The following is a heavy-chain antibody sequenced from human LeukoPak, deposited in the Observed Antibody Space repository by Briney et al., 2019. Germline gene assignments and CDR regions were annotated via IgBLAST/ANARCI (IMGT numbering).Heavy chain of an antibody. D-gene: IGHD6-13*01. CDR2: INHGGTT. CDR3: ASSRGYRSSLSYHYMDL. V-gene: IGHV4-34*01. J-gene: IGHJ6*03. Sequence: SSETLSLTCAVYGGSFSGYYGSWIRQPPGKGLEWIGEINHGGTTNYNPSLTRRVTISLDTSKNQVSLKLSCVTAADTAVYYCASSRGYRSSLSYHYMDLWGKGTTVTVSS. CDR1: GGSFSGYY.